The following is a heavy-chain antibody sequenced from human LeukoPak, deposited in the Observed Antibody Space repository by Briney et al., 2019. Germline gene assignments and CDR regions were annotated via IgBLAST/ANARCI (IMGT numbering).Heavy chain of an antibody. CDR1: GLTFRSYA. CDR2: ISGSGTTT. V-gene: IGHV3-23*01. Sequence: PGGSLRLSCAASGLTFRSYAMTWVRQAPGKGLEWVSSISGSGTTTYFADPVKGRFTISRDNSRNTLYLHMNSLRVDDTAVYYCASLYNDYGDYWGQGALVTVSS. CDR3: ASLYNDYGDY. J-gene: IGHJ4*02. D-gene: IGHD5-24*01.